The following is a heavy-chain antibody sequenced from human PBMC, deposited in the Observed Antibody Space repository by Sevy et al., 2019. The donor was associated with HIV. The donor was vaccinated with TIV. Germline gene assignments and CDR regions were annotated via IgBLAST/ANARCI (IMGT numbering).Heavy chain of an antibody. Sequence: GGSLRLSCAASGFSFNSYDMNWVRQAPGKGLEWVSSISSVSTIIYYGDSVRGRFSISRDNAKKSLYLQMDSLRVEDTAVYYCARVVGYVSGNYYKYYYHLDVWGQGTAVTISS. J-gene: IGHJ6*02. V-gene: IGHV3-21*01. CDR3: ARVVGYVSGNYYKYYYHLDV. CDR2: ISSVSTII. D-gene: IGHD3-10*01. CDR1: GFSFNSYD.